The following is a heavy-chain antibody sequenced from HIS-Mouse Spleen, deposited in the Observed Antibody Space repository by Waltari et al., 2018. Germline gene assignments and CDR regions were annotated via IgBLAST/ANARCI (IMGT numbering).Heavy chain of an antibody. J-gene: IGHJ2*01. V-gene: IGHV4-39*07. Sequence: QLQLQESGPGLVKPSETLSLTCTVSGGSISSSSYYLGWIRQPPGKGLEVIVSIYYSESTYYNPSLKSRVTISVDTSKNQFSLKLSSVTAADTAVYYCAREIPYSSSWYDWYFDLWGRGTLVTVSS. D-gene: IGHD6-13*01. CDR2: IYYSEST. CDR3: AREIPYSSSWYDWYFDL. CDR1: GGSISSSSYY.